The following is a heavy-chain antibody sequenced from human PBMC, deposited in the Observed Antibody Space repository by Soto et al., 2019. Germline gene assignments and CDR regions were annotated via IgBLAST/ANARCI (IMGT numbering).Heavy chain of an antibody. V-gene: IGHV4-31*03. J-gene: IGHJ3*02. CDR1: GGSISSGGYY. D-gene: IGHD3-3*01. CDR3: ARRGRVVMGNDDAFDI. CDR2: IYYSGST. Sequence: QVQLQESGPGLVKPSQTLSLTCTVSGGSISSGGYYWSWIRQHPGKGLEWIGYIYYSGSTYYNPSLESRVTISVDTSKNQFSLKLSSVTAADTAVYYCARRGRVVMGNDDAFDIWGQGTMVTVSS.